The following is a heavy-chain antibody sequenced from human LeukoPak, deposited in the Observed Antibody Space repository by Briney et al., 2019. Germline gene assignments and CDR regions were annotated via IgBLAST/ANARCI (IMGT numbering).Heavy chain of an antibody. CDR1: GDSISNSHW. CDR2: IYHGGST. Sequence: SETLSLTCAVSGDSISNSHWWSWVRQPPRKGLEWIGEIYHGGSTNFNPSLKSRVTISVDRPNNQFSLRLTSVTAADTAVYYCARGEEHGSGTVHFDYWGQGTLVTVSS. J-gene: IGHJ4*02. D-gene: IGHD3-10*01. CDR3: ARGEEHGSGTVHFDY. V-gene: IGHV4-4*02.